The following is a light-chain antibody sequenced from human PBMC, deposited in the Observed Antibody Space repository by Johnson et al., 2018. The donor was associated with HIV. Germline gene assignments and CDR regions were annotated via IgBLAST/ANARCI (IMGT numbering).Light chain of an antibody. CDR1: SSNIGNNY. Sequence: QSVLTQPPSVSAAPGQKVTISCSGSSSNIGNNYVSWYQQLPGTAPKLLIYDNNKRPSGIPDRFSGPKSGTSATLAITGLQTGDEADYYCGTWDSSLSAQVFGTGTKVTVL. CDR2: DNN. V-gene: IGLV1-51*01. J-gene: IGLJ1*01. CDR3: GTWDSSLSAQV.